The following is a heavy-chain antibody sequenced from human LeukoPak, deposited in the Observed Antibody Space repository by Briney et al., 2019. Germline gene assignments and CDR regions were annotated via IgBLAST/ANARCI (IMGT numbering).Heavy chain of an antibody. CDR1: GYTFTSYG. V-gene: IGHV1-18*01. CDR2: ISAYNGNT. J-gene: IGHJ4*02. Sequence: ASVKVSCEASGYTFTSYGISWVRQAPGQGLEWMGWISAYNGNTNYAQKLQGRVTMTTDTSTSTAYMELRSLRSDDTAVYYCARAVYCSGGSCYSNLRNFDYWGQGTLVTVSS. D-gene: IGHD2-15*01. CDR3: ARAVYCSGGSCYSNLRNFDY.